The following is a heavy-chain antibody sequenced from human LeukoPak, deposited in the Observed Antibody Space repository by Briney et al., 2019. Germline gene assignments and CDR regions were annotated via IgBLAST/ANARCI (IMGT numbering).Heavy chain of an antibody. CDR1: GGSFSGYY. CDR3: AREVVGAIGY. CDR2: INHSGST. J-gene: IGHJ4*02. Sequence: SETLSLTCAVYGGSFSGYYWSWIRQPPGKGLEWIGEINHSGSTNYNPSLKSRVTISVDTSKNQFSLKLSSVTAADTAVYYCAREVVGAIGYWGQGTLVTVSS. D-gene: IGHD2-15*01. V-gene: IGHV4-34*01.